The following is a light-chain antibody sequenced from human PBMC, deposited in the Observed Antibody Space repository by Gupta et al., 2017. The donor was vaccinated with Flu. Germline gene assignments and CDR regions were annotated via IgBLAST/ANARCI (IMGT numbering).Light chain of an antibody. V-gene: IGLV2-11*01. CDR3: CSSTGTYWI. CDR2: DVP. Sequence: QSALTQPRSVSGSPGQSVALSCTGTSSGVSRYDYVSWFQQYPGKAPILLLYDVPNPPSGVPVRFSGSKSGNTASLAISGLQAEDEAYYYCCSSTGTYWIFGGGTKVTVL. J-gene: IGLJ2*01. CDR1: SSGVSRYDY.